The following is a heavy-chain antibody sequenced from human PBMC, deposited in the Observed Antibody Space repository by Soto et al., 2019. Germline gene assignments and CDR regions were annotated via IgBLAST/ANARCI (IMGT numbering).Heavy chain of an antibody. Sequence: QITLKESGPTLVRPTQTLTLTCAFSGFSLSTSGVGVGWIRQPPGKALEWLAVIYWDDSKHNSPSLRSRLTITQDTSKNPVVLTMTNIDPPATGPYYCAHKGPEAWPLDYWGQGTLVTVSS. V-gene: IGHV2-5*02. J-gene: IGHJ4*02. CDR3: AHKGPEAWPLDY. CDR2: IYWDDSK. CDR1: GFSLSTSGVG.